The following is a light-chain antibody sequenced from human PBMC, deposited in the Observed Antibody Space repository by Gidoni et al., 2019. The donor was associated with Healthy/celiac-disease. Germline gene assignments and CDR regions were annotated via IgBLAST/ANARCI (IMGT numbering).Light chain of an antibody. Sequence: EIVMTQSPATLSVSPGERATLPCRASQSVSSNLAWYEQKPDQAPRLLIYGASTKATGIPARFSGSGFGKEFTLTISSMQSEDFAGYSCQQYRTFXXXTKVEIK. CDR3: QQYRT. CDR2: GAS. J-gene: IGKJ1*01. CDR1: QSVSSN. V-gene: IGKV3-15*01.